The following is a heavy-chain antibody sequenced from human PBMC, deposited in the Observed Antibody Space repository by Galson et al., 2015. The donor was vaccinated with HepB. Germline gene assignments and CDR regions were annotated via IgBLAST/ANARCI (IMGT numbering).Heavy chain of an antibody. J-gene: IGHJ6*03. V-gene: IGHV3-66*01. CDR2: IYSGGST. D-gene: IGHD6-6*01. CDR3: ARGESRSSSDEYYYYYYMDV. CDR1: GFTVSSNY. Sequence: SLRLSCAASGFTVSSNYMSWVRQAPGKGLEWVSVIYSGGSTYYADSVKGRFTISRDNSKNTLYLQMNSLRAEDAAVYYCARGESRSSSDEYYYYYYMDVWGKGTTVTVSS.